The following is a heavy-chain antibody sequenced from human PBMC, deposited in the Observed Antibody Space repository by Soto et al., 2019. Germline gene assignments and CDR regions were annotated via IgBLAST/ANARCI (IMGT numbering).Heavy chain of an antibody. CDR1: GFTFSSYW. J-gene: IGHJ3*02. Sequence: GGSLRLSCAASGFTFSSYWMHWVRQAPGKGLVWVSRINSDGGSTSYADSVKGRFTISRDNAKNTLYLQMNSLRAEDTAVYYCARLAQELKYVVNVVARDDAFDIWGQGTMVTVSS. CDR3: ARLAQELKYVVNVVARDDAFDI. D-gene: IGHD2-8*02. V-gene: IGHV3-74*01. CDR2: INSDGGST.